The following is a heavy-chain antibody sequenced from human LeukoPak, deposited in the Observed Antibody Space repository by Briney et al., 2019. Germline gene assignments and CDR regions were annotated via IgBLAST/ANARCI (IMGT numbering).Heavy chain of an antibody. J-gene: IGHJ4*02. CDR2: ISWNSGSI. V-gene: IGHV3-9*01. CDR3: AKGLQGSFDY. CDR1: GFTFDDYA. D-gene: IGHD1-26*01. Sequence: QPGGSLRLSCAASGFTFDDYAMHWVRQAPGKGLEWVSGISWNSGSIGYADSVKGRFTISRDNAKNSLYLQMNSLRAEDTALYYCAKGLQGSFDYWGQGTLVTVSS.